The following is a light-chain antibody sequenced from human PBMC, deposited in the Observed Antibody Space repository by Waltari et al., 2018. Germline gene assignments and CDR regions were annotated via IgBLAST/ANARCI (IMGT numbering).Light chain of an antibody. CDR2: DVS. CDR1: QSVSEK. J-gene: IGKJ2*01. Sequence: ETVMTQSPASLSVSPGGRATLSCRASQSVSEKLAWYQQKPGQAPRLLMYDVSSRANGVPARFSGGGSGTDFTLTISSLQSEDVAVYYCQQYYSIPYTFGPGTKLEIK. CDR3: QQYYSIPYT. V-gene: IGKV3-15*01.